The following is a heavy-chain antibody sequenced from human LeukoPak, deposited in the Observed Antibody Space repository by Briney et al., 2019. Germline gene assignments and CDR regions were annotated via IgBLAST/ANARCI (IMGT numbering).Heavy chain of an antibody. Sequence: GGSLRLSCAASGFTFSDYAMHWVRQAPGKELQWVAVISYDGSNKYYADSVKGRFTISRDNSKNTLYLQMNSLRAEDTAVYYCAKVGRMTTVTTIRVDAFDIWGQGTVVTVSS. CDR1: GFTFSDYA. CDR2: ISYDGSNK. J-gene: IGHJ3*02. V-gene: IGHV3-30-3*01. D-gene: IGHD4-17*01. CDR3: AKVGRMTTVTTIRVDAFDI.